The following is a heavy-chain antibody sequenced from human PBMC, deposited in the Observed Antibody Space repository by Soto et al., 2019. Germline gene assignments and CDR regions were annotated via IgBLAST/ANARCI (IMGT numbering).Heavy chain of an antibody. CDR3: ARTSGHFDS. V-gene: IGHV6-1*01. CDR1: GDSVSSNSAA. Sequence: PSQTLSLTCAISGDSVSSNSAAWNWIRRSPSRGLEWLGRTYYRSKWYNDYAVSVKSRLAINPDTSKNQFSLQLNSVTPEDTAVYYCARTSGHFDSWGQGTLVTVSS. J-gene: IGHJ4*02. CDR2: TYYRSKWYN. D-gene: IGHD6-19*01.